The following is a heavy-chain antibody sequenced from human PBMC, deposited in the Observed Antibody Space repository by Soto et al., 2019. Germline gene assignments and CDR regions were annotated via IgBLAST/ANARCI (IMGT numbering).Heavy chain of an antibody. J-gene: IGHJ3*02. CDR3: AREPRYCRGGSCSITGDAYDI. CDR1: GFIVSDTY. D-gene: IGHD2-15*01. CDR2: ISHRGDT. V-gene: IGHV3-66*01. Sequence: EVQLVESGGGLVQPGGSLRLSCTASGFIVSDTYVNWVRQAPGKGLEWVSVISHRGDTHYADPVRGRFSLSRDISDNTLHLQMNNLRVEDTAVYYCAREPRYCRGGSCSITGDAYDIWGQGTLVTVSS.